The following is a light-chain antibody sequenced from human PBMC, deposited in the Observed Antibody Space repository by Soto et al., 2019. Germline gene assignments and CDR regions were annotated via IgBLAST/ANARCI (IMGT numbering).Light chain of an antibody. CDR2: DVS. CDR1: SSDVGGYNY. J-gene: IGLJ1*01. V-gene: IGLV2-14*03. CDR3: CSYTSSSTPWV. Sequence: QSALTQPASVSGSPGQSITISCTGTSSDVGGYNYVSWYQQHPGKAPKLMIYDVSDRPSGISNRFSASKSGNTASLTISGLQAEDEADYYWCSYTSSSTPWVFGIGTKVTVL.